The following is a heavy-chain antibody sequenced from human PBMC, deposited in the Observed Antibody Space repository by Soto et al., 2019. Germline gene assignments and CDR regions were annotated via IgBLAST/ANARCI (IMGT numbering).Heavy chain of an antibody. CDR2: IYYSGST. CDR1: GGSISSSSYY. J-gene: IGHJ6*02. V-gene: IGHV4-39*01. CDR3: ARHGSSRIAAAGAYYYYGRDV. Sequence: SETLSLTCTVSGGSISSSSYYWGWIRQPPGKGLEWIGSIYYSGSTYYNPSLKSRVTISVDTSKNQFSLKLSSVTAADTAVYYWARHGSSRIAAAGAYYYYGRDVWGQGPPVTVSS. D-gene: IGHD6-13*01.